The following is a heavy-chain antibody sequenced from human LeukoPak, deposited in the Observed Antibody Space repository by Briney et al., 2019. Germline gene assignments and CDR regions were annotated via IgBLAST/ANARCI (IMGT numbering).Heavy chain of an antibody. J-gene: IGHJ6*03. Sequence: SETLSLTCAVYGGSFSGYYWSWIRQPPGKGLEWIGEINHSGSTNYNPSLKSRVTISVDTSKNQFSLKLSSVTAADTAVYYCARGPSGYQLLSYYMDVWGKGTTVTVSS. CDR2: INHSGST. CDR1: GGSFSGYY. D-gene: IGHD2-2*01. CDR3: ARGPSGYQLLSYYMDV. V-gene: IGHV4-34*01.